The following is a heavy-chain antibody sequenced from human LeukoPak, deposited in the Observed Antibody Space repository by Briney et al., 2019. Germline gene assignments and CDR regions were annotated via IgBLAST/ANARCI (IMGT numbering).Heavy chain of an antibody. Sequence: SETLSLTCTVSGGSISSSSYYWGWVRQPPGKGLEWIVSIYYSGSTYYNPSLRSRVTISVDTSKNQFSLKLSSVTAADTAVYYCARLGPDGLDGYAVADYWGQGTLVTVSS. J-gene: IGHJ4*02. CDR1: GGSISSSSYY. D-gene: IGHD1-1*01. V-gene: IGHV4-39*01. CDR2: IYYSGST. CDR3: ARLGPDGLDGYAVADY.